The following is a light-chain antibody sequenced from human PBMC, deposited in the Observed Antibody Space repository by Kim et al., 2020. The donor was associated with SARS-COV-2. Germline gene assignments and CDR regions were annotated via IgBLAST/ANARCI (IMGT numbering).Light chain of an antibody. J-gene: IGKJ4*01. Sequence: PGERATLSCRASQSVSSYLAWYQQKPGQAPRLLIYDASNRATGIPARFSGSGSGTDFTLTISSLEPEDFAVYYCQQRSNWPLALTFGGGTKVDIK. CDR1: QSVSSY. CDR3: QQRSNWPLALT. CDR2: DAS. V-gene: IGKV3-11*01.